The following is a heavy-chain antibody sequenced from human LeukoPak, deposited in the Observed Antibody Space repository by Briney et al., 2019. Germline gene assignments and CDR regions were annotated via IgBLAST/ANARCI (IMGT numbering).Heavy chain of an antibody. V-gene: IGHV4-39*01. CDR2: IYYSGST. CDR1: GGSISSSSYY. CDR3: ARRRRSLSNGFGSGSYPMFDY. Sequence: SETLSLTCTVSGGSISSSSYYWGWIRQPPGKGLEWIGSIYYSGSTYYNPSLKSRVTISVDTSKNQFSLKLSSVTAADTAVYYCARRRRSLSNGFGSGSYPMFDYWGQGTLVTVSS. D-gene: IGHD1-26*01. J-gene: IGHJ4*02.